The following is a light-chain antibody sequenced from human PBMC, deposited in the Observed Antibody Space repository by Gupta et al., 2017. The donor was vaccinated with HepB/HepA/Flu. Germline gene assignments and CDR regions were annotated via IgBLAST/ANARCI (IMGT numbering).Light chain of an antibody. CDR1: QSVAIN. CDR3: QQCNNWPLT. J-gene: IGKJ4*01. V-gene: IGKV3-15*01. CDR2: GAS. Sequence: EIVMTQSPATLSVSPGERATLSCRASQSVAINLAWYQQKPGQAPRLLIYGASTGATGIPGRFSGSGSGTEFTLTISSLQSEDFAVYYCQQCNNWPLTFGGGTKVEIK.